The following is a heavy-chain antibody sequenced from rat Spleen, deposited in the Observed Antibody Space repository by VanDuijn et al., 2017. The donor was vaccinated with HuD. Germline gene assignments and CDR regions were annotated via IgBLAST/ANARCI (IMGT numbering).Heavy chain of an antibody. CDR1: GFTFSDYN. D-gene: IGHD1-4*01. Sequence: EVQLVESGGGLVQPGRSLKLSCAASGFTFSDYNMAWVRQAPKKGLEWVATISYDGSRTYYRDSVKGRFTISRDNGKSILYLEMDSLRSEDMATYYCARELPGYNPFDYWGQGVMVTVSA. CDR3: ARELPGYNPFDY. J-gene: IGHJ2*01. CDR2: ISYDGSRT. V-gene: IGHV5-7*01.